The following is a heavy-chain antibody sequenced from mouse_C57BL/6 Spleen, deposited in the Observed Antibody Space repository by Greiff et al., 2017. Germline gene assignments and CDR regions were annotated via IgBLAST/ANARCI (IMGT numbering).Heavy chain of an antibody. J-gene: IGHJ1*03. CDR1: GYTFTDYN. CDR3: ARIHYGSSYNWYFDV. V-gene: IGHV1-22*01. CDR2: INPNNGGT. D-gene: IGHD1-1*01. Sequence: EVQLQQSGPELVKPGASVKMSCKASGYTFTDYNMHWVKQSHGKSLEWIGYINPNNGGTSYNQKFKGKATLTVNKSSSTAYMELRSLTSEDSAVYYCARIHYGSSYNWYFDVWGTGTTVTVSS.